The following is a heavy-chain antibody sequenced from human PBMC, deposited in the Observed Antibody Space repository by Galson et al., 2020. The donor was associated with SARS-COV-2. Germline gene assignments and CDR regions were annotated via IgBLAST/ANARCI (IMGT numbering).Heavy chain of an antibody. CDR1: GGPISSGGYY. J-gene: IGHJ5*02. V-gene: IGHV4-31*03. Sequence: SETLSLTCTVSGGPISSGGYYWSWIRQHPGKGLAWIGYIHHSGSTYYNPSLQSRVTISVDTSKNQFSLKLSSVTAAATAVYYCARARRQQLVINWFDPWGQGTLVTVSS. D-gene: IGHD6-13*01. CDR2: IHHSGST. CDR3: ARARRQQLVINWFDP.